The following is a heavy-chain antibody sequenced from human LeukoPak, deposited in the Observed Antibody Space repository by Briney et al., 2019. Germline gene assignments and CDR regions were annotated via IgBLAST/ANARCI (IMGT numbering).Heavy chain of an antibody. CDR2: INHSGST. J-gene: IGHJ4*02. CDR3: AREGGYNQPPGY. Sequence: SETLSLTCAVYGGSFSGYYWSWIRQPPGKGLEWIGEINHSGSTNYNPSLKSRVTISVDTSKNQFSLKLSSVTAADTAVYDCAREGGYNQPPGYWGQGTLVTVSS. D-gene: IGHD5-24*01. CDR1: GGSFSGYY. V-gene: IGHV4-34*01.